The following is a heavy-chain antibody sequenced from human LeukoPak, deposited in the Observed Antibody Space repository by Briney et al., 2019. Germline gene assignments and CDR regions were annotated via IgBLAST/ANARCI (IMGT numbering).Heavy chain of an antibody. D-gene: IGHD5-24*01. CDR2: IYYSGST. Sequence: SETLSLTCTVSGGSISSYYWSWIRQPPGKGLEWIGYIYYSGSTNHNPSLKSRVTISVDTSKNQFSLKLSSVTAADTAVYYCASGGDGEAFDYWGQGTLVTVSS. J-gene: IGHJ4*02. CDR1: GGSISSYY. V-gene: IGHV4-59*01. CDR3: ASGGDGEAFDY.